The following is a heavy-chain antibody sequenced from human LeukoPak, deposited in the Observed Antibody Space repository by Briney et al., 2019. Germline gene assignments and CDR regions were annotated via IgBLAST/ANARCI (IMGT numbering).Heavy chain of an antibody. CDR1: SGSISSYY. CDR2: IYYSGST. CDR3: ARFLSPGSYYNP. Sequence: SETLSLTCTVSSGSISSYYWSWIRQPPGKGLEWIGYIYYSGSTNYNPSLKSRVTISVDTSKNQFSLKLSSVTAADTAVYYCARFLSPGSYYNPWGQGTLVTVSS. D-gene: IGHD3-10*01. V-gene: IGHV4-59*01. J-gene: IGHJ5*02.